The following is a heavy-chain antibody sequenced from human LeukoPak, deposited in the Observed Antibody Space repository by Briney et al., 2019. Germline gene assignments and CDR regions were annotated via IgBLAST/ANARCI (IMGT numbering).Heavy chain of an antibody. Sequence: ASVKVSCKASGYTFTGYYMHWVRQAPGQGLDGMGWINPNSGGTNYAQKFQGRVTMTRDTSISTAYMELSRLRPDDTAVYYCARSQPPLRYFDWLLPETDYWGQGTLVTVSS. CDR1: GYTFTGYY. CDR2: INPNSGGT. CDR3: ARSQPPLRYFDWLLPETDY. V-gene: IGHV1-2*02. J-gene: IGHJ4*02. D-gene: IGHD3-9*01.